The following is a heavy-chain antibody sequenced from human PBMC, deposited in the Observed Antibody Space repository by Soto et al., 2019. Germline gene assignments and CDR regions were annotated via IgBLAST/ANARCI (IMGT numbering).Heavy chain of an antibody. CDR3: ARGITDIVVVPAAIRFDY. Sequence: SETLSLTCTVSGGSISSYYWSWIRQPPGKGLEWIGYIYYSGSTNYNPSLKSRVTISVDTSKNQFSLKLSSVTAADTAVYYCARGITDIVVVPAAIRFDYWGQGTLATVSS. D-gene: IGHD2-2*02. CDR1: GGSISSYY. V-gene: IGHV4-59*01. CDR2: IYYSGST. J-gene: IGHJ4*02.